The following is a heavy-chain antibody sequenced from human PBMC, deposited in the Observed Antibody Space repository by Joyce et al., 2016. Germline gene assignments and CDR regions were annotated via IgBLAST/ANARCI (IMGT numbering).Heavy chain of an antibody. D-gene: IGHD2-21*01. CDR2: IYPGDSRT. J-gene: IGHJ4*02. CDR1: GFSFNGYW. Sequence: EVQLVQSGAEVHKPGESLKISCKSSGFSFNGYWIAWVRQMPGKGLEWMGNIYPGDSRTRYSPSFQGQVTISAYKSINTAYLHWSSLKASDTAIYYCARVISHSHFDTWGQGTLVTVSS. CDR3: ARVISHSHFDT. V-gene: IGHV5-51*01.